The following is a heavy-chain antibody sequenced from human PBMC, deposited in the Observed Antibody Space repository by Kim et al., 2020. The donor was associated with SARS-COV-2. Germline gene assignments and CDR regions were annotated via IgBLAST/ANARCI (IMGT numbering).Heavy chain of an antibody. Sequence: QKFQGRVTITRDTSASTAYMELSSLTSEDTAVYYCARTGYYYDSSGCFDYWGQGTLVTVSS. D-gene: IGHD3-22*01. CDR3: ARTGYYYDSSGCFDY. J-gene: IGHJ4*02. V-gene: IGHV1-3*01.